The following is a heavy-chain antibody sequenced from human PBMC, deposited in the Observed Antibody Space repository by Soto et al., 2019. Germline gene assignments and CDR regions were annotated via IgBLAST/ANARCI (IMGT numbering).Heavy chain of an antibody. D-gene: IGHD1-7*01. V-gene: IGHV4-4*02. CDR1: GGSLTSNNW. Sequence: SETLSLTCAVSGGSLTSNNWWTWVRQPPGQGLEWIGEIYRTGSTNYNPSLKSRVTISLDKSENQFSLKVTSLTAADTAVYYCASRDPGTSVDYWGQGTLVTVSS. CDR2: IYRTGST. CDR3: ASRDPGTSVDY. J-gene: IGHJ4*02.